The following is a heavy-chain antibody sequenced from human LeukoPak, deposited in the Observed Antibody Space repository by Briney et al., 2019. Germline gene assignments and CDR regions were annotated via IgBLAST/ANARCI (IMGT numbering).Heavy chain of an antibody. J-gene: IGHJ5*02. CDR3: ARGPVVVVPAAVFPCNWFDP. CDR1: GGTFSSYA. Sequence: ASVKVSCKASGGTFSSYAISWVRQAPGQGLEWMGGIIPIFGTANYAQKFQGRVTITTDESTSTAYMELSSLRSEDTAVYYCARGPVVVVPAAVFPCNWFDPWGQGTLVTVSS. D-gene: IGHD2-2*01. CDR2: IIPIFGTA. V-gene: IGHV1-69*05.